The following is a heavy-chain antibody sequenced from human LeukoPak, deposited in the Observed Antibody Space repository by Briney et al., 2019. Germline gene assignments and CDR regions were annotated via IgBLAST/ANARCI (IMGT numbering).Heavy chain of an antibody. V-gene: IGHV4-59*08. CDR3: ARNVGWYSHDS. J-gene: IGHJ4*02. CDR2: IYGSGST. CDR1: GRPLSKQY. Sequence: TATLHLKSTDFGRPLSKQYRSWMRQPPGKELEWIGYIYGSGSTHYDPSLRSRVTISEDTSKNQFSLKLTSVTAADTAVYYCARNVGWYSHDSWGQGTLVTVSS. D-gene: IGHD6-19*01.